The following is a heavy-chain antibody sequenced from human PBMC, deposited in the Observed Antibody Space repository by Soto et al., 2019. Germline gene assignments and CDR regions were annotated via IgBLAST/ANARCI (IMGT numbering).Heavy chain of an antibody. V-gene: IGHV4-59*01. J-gene: IGHJ4*02. CDR2: IYYSGST. CDR3: ASGGGYYDSSGYYLSLDY. Sequence: PSETLSLTCTVSGGSISGYYWSWIRQPPGKGPEWIGYIYYSGSTNYNPSLKSRVTISVDTSKNQFSLKLSSVTAADTAVYYCASGGGYYDSSGYYLSLDYWGQGTLVTVSS. D-gene: IGHD3-22*01. CDR1: GGSISGYY.